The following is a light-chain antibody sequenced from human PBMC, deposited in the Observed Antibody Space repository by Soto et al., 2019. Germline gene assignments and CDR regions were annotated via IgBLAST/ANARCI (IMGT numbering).Light chain of an antibody. CDR3: CSYAGSSTFYV. V-gene: IGLV2-23*02. CDR1: SSDFGSYNL. J-gene: IGLJ1*01. Sequence: QSVLTQPASVSGSPGQSITISCTGTSSDFGSYNLVSWYQQHPGKAPKLMIYEVSKRPSGVSNRFSGSKSGNTASLTISGLQADDEADYYCCSYAGSSTFYVFGTGTQLTVL. CDR2: EVS.